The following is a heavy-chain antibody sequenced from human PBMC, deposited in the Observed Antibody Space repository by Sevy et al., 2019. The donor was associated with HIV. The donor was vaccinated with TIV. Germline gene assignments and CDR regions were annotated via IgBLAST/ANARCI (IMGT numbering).Heavy chain of an antibody. J-gene: IGHJ3*02. CDR2: IYPSGST. D-gene: IGHD6-13*01. V-gene: IGHV4-4*07. CDR3: ARDWRNRQQLGFDAFDI. Sequence: SETLSLTCTVSGGSISSYSWSWIRQPAGKGLEWIGRIYPSGSTNYNPSLKSRVTMSVDTSKNQFSLKLSSVTAADTAVYYCARDWRNRQQLGFDAFDIWGQGSMVTVSS. CDR1: GGSISSYS.